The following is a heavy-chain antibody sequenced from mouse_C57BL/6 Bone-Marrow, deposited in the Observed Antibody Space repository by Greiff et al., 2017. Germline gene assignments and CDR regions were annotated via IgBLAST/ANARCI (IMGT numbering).Heavy chain of an antibody. CDR1: GYTFTSYG. D-gene: IGHD2-5*01. V-gene: IGHV1-58*01. CDR2: IYIGNGYT. J-gene: IGHJ4*01. CDR3: ARSTIVTLLPMDY. Sequence: EVQGVESGAELVRPGSSVKMSCKTSGYTFTSYGINWVKQRPGQGLEWIGYIYIGNGYTEYNEKFKGKATLTSDTSSSTAYMQLSSLTSEDSAIYFCARSTIVTLLPMDYWGQGTSVTVSS.